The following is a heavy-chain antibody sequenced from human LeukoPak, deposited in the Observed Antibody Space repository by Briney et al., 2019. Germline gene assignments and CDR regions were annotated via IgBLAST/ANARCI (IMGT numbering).Heavy chain of an antibody. J-gene: IGHJ4*02. D-gene: IGHD6-19*01. CDR3: ARDWQWLVKSGNIDY. V-gene: IGHV3-30*04. Sequence: PGRSLRLSCAASGFTFSSYAMHWVRQAPGKGLEWVAVISYDGSNKYYADSVKGRFTISRDNSKNTLYLQMNSLRTEDTAVYYCARDWQWLVKSGNIDYWGQGTLVTVSS. CDR1: GFTFSSYA. CDR2: ISYDGSNK.